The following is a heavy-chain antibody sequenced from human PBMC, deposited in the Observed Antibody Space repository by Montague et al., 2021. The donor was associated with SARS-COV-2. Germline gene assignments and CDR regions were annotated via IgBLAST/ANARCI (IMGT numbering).Heavy chain of an antibody. CDR3: ARGPRVVGITQGFRY. V-gene: IGHV4-34*01. J-gene: IGHJ4*02. D-gene: IGHD3-22*01. CDR1: RGSFHIFS. Sequence: SETLSLTCAVYRGSFHIFSWGWIRQSPGKGLEWIGEIDHSGNTKYNPSLESRVTISVDTSKNQFSLNLTSVTAADTAIYYCARGPRVVGITQGFRYWGQGTQVAVSS. CDR2: IDHSGNT.